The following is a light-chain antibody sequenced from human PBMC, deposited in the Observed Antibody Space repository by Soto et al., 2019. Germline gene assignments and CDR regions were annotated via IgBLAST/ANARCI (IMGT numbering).Light chain of an antibody. CDR1: QGIRND. J-gene: IGKJ1*01. CDR2: AAS. Sequence: AIQMTQSPSSLSASVGDRVTITCRASQGIRNDLDWYQQKPGKAPKLLIYAASSLQSGVPSRFSGSGSGTDFTLTISSLQPEDFATYYCLQDYNYPPTFGQGTKVDIK. V-gene: IGKV1-6*01. CDR3: LQDYNYPPT.